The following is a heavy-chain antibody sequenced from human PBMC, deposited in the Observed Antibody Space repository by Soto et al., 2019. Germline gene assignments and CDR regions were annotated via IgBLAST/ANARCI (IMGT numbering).Heavy chain of an antibody. V-gene: IGHV4-34*01. Sequence: QVQLQQWGAGLLKPSETLSLTCAVPGGPFGGYYGSWIRQPPGKGREWIGEMNDSGSTKYNASLESRVAISVDTSKGHFSLTLTSVTAADTAVYYCASPRWNYIYWGQGTLVAVSS. J-gene: IGHJ4*02. CDR3: ASPRWNYIY. CDR1: GGPFGGYY. D-gene: IGHD1-7*01. CDR2: MNDSGST.